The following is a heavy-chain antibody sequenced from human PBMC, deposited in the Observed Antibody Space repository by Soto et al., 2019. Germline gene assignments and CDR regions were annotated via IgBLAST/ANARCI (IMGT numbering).Heavy chain of an antibody. Sequence: QVQLVQSGAEVKKPGSSVKVSCKASGGTFSSYTISWVRQAPGQGLEGMGRIIPILGIANYAHKFQGRVTSTADKSTSTAYMELSSLRSEDTAVYYCARGARIAAAGTGVDWFDPWGQGTLVTVSS. CDR2: IIPILGIA. CDR1: GGTFSSYT. D-gene: IGHD6-13*01. V-gene: IGHV1-69*02. J-gene: IGHJ5*02. CDR3: ARGARIAAAGTGVDWFDP.